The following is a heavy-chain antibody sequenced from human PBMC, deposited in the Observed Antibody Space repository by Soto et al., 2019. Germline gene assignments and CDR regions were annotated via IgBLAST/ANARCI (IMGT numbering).Heavy chain of an antibody. Sequence: QVQLVQSGAEVKKPGSSVKVSCKASGGTFSSYTISWVRQAPGQGLEWMGRIIPILGIANYAQKFQGRVTIPADKSTSTAYMELSSLRSEDTAVYYCARGRLGYCSGGSCVPTDYWGQGTLVTVSS. CDR3: ARGRLGYCSGGSCVPTDY. V-gene: IGHV1-69*02. D-gene: IGHD2-15*01. CDR1: GGTFSSYT. J-gene: IGHJ4*02. CDR2: IIPILGIA.